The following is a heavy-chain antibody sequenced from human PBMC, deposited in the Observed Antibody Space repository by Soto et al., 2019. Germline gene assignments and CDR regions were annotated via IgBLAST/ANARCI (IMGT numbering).Heavy chain of an antibody. CDR3: AEINALILYYYDSSPDTFAKLFDA. Sequence: SETLSLTCAVSGYSISSGYYWGWLRQPPGKGVEWTVSIYHGGSTYYNQSLNSRVTLSIDMTNKHVYLILNSVTAADTAVYYCAEINALILYYYDSSPDTFAKLFDAFCQRTLVT. CDR2: IYHGGST. D-gene: IGHD3-22*01. J-gene: IGHJ5*02. CDR1: GYSISSGYY. V-gene: IGHV4-38-2*01.